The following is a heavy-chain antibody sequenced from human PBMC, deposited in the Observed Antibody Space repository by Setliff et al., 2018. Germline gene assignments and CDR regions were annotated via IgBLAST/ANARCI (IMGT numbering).Heavy chain of an antibody. CDR3: ARHGLHCTNGICPPPFDP. CDR1: NGSISISDFY. CDR2: IHYSGST. D-gene: IGHD2-8*01. V-gene: IGHV4-39*01. J-gene: IGHJ5*02. Sequence: SETLSLTCTVSNGSISISDFYWGWIRQPPGKGLEWIGSIHYSGSTYYNPSLESRVTISVDTSKNQFSLKMTSVTAADTAVYYCARHGLHCTNGICPPPFDPWGQGTLVTVSS.